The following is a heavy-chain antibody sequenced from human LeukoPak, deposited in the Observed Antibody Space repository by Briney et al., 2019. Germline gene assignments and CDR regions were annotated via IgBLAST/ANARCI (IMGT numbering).Heavy chain of an antibody. D-gene: IGHD2-8*01. CDR3: AREPRYCTNGVCYTPYYFDY. J-gene: IGHJ4*02. CDR1: GFTFSSYA. V-gene: IGHV3-23*01. CDR2: ISGSGGST. Sequence: GGSLRLSCAASGFTFSSYAMSWVRQAPGKGLEWVSAISGSGGSTYYADSVKGRFTISRDNSKNTLYLQMNSLRAEDTAVYYCAREPRYCTNGVCYTPYYFDYWGQGTLVTVSS.